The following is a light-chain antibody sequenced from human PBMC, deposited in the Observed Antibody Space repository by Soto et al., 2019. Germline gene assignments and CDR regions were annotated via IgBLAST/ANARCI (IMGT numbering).Light chain of an antibody. CDR2: GAS. CDR1: QAIGIY. J-gene: IGKJ2*01. V-gene: IGKV1D-8*01. CDR3: QQYDSFPPT. Sequence: VIWMTQSPSLLSASTGDRVTISCRMSQAIGIYVAWYRQKPGKAPELLIYGASSLQSGVPSRFSGSGSGTDFTLTITHLQSEDFPTYYCQQYDSFPPTFGQGTKLEI.